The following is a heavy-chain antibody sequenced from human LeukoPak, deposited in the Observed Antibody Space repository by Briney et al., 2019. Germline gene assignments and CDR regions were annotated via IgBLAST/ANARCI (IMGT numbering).Heavy chain of an antibody. V-gene: IGHV3-21*01. Sequence: SGGSLRLSCAASGFTFSSYSMNWVRQAPGKGLEWVSSISSSSSYIYYADSVKGRFTISRDNAKNSLYLQMNSLRAEDTAVYYCARVIQAKVSYSGSYSGGEAFDIWGQGTMVTVSS. D-gene: IGHD1-26*01. CDR3: ARVIQAKVSYSGSYSGGEAFDI. CDR2: ISSSSSYI. J-gene: IGHJ3*02. CDR1: GFTFSSYS.